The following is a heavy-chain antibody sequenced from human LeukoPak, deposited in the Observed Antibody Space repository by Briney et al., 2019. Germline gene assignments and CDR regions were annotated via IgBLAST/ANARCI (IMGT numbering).Heavy chain of an antibody. V-gene: IGHV4-59*01. CDR2: IYYSGST. D-gene: IGHD3-10*01. CDR3: ARDSYYYGSGTFDY. J-gene: IGHJ4*02. Sequence: SETLSLTCTVSGGSISSYYWSWIRQPPGKGLEWIGYIYYSGSTNYSPSLKSRVTISVDTSKNQFSLKLSSVTAADTAVYYCARDSYYYGSGTFDYWGQGTLVTVSS. CDR1: GGSISSYY.